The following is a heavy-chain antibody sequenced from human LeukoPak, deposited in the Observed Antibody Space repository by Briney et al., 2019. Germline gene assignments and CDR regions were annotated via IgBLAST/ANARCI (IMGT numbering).Heavy chain of an antibody. J-gene: IGHJ1*01. CDR3: ASYCSGGSCSQYFQH. CDR2: IYYSGTT. Sequence: SETLSLTCTVSGGSISSYYWSWIRQPPGKGLEWIGFIYYSGTTNYNPSLKSRVTISVDTSKTQFSLKLRSVTAADTAVYYCASYCSGGSCSQYFQHWGQGTLVTVSS. CDR1: GGSISSYY. V-gene: IGHV4-59*08. D-gene: IGHD2-15*01.